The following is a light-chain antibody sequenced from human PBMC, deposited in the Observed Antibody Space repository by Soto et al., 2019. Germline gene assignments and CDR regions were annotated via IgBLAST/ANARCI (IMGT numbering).Light chain of an antibody. CDR3: QQRRNWPLYT. J-gene: IGKJ2*01. Sequence: EIVLTQSPATLSLSPGERATLSCRASQSVSSYLAWYQQRPGQAPRLLIYDASNRATGIPARFSGSGSGTDFTLTINSLEPEDCAVYYCQQRRNWPLYTFGPGTKLEIK. V-gene: IGKV3-11*01. CDR2: DAS. CDR1: QSVSSY.